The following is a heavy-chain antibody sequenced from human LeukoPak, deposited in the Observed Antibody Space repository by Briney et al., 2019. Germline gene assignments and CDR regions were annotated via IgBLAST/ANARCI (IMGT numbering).Heavy chain of an antibody. CDR1: GFTFSSYA. CDR2: ISGSGGST. D-gene: IGHD2-15*01. J-gene: IGHJ4*02. Sequence: GGSLRLSCAASGFTFSSYAMSWVRQAPGKGLEWVSAISGSGGSTYYADSVKGRFTISKDNSKNTLYLQMNSLRAEDTAVYYCAKLQIVVVYYFDYWGQGTLVTVSS. CDR3: AKLQIVVVYYFDY. V-gene: IGHV3-23*01.